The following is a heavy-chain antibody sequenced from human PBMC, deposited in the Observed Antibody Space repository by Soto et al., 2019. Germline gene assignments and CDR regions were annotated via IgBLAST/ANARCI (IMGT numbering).Heavy chain of an antibody. CDR3: VKDMEHSLVRGWFDP. CDR2: ISYDGTKK. CDR1: GFTFSTHG. V-gene: IGHV3-30*18. Sequence: QVQLVESGGGEAQPGRSLRLSCAASGFTFSTHGMYWVRQAPGKGLEWVAVISYDGTKKYYADSVMGRFTISRDTSKNTLYLQMNSLRPEDTAVYYCVKDMEHSLVRGWFDPWGQGTLVIVSS. J-gene: IGHJ5*02. D-gene: IGHD3-10*01.